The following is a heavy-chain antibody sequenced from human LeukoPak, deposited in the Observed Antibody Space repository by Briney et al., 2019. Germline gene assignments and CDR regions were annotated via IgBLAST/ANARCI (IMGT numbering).Heavy chain of an antibody. V-gene: IGHV3-21*04. J-gene: IGHJ4*02. Sequence: GGSLRLSCAASGFTFNNYNMNWVRQAPGKGLEWVSSISSSSSYIYYTDSVKGRFTISRDNAKNSLYLQMNSLRAEDTAFYYCAKNSGSGWYFFFDYWGQGTLVTVSS. CDR2: ISSSSSYI. CDR1: GFTFNNYN. CDR3: AKNSGSGWYFFFDY. D-gene: IGHD6-19*01.